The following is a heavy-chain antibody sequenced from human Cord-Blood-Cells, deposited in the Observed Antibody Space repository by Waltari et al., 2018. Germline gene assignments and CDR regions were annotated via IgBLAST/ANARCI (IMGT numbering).Heavy chain of an antibody. CDR3: ARTDCSSTSCYTGYWYFDL. V-gene: IGHV4-38-2*02. CDR2: IYHSGGT. D-gene: IGHD2-2*02. CDR1: GYSISSGYY. J-gene: IGHJ2*01. Sequence: QVQLQESGPGLVKPSETLSLTCTVSGYSISSGYYWGWIRQPPGKGLEWIGSIYHSGGTYYNPSLKSRVTISVDTSKNQFSLKRSSVTAADTAVYYCARTDCSSTSCYTGYWYFDLWGRGTLVTVSS.